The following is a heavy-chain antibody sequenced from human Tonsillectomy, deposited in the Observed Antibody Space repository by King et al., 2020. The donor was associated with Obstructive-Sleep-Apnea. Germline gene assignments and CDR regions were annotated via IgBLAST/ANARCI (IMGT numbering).Heavy chain of an antibody. J-gene: IGHJ4*02. CDR1: GFTFSSFA. D-gene: IGHD3-22*01. CDR3: AKKVVTQGFYFDY. CDR2: ISASSGRI. Sequence: VQLVESGGGLVQPGGSLRLSCAVSGFTFSSFAMTGVRQAPGKGVEGGSNISASSGRIDYEDTVRGRLTVSRDNSKNMLYLQMNSLSAEDTAVYYCAKKVVTQGFYFDYWGQGSLVTVSS. V-gene: IGHV3-23*04.